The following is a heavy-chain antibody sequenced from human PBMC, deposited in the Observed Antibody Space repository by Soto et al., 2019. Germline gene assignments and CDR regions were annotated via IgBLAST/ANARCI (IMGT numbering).Heavy chain of an antibody. Sequence: PSETLPLTCTVSGGSISSYYWSWIRQPPGKGLEWIGYIYYSGSTNYNPSLKSRVTISVDTSKNQFSLKLSSVTAADTAVYYWAREGIAVAGTHAFDIWGQGTMVTVSS. CDR3: AREGIAVAGTHAFDI. J-gene: IGHJ3*02. V-gene: IGHV4-59*01. CDR1: GGSISSYY. CDR2: IYYSGST. D-gene: IGHD6-19*01.